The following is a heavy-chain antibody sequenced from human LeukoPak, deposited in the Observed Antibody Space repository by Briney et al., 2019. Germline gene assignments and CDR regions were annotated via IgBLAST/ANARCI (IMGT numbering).Heavy chain of an antibody. CDR2: IYYGGST. V-gene: IGHV4-59*11. CDR3: ARDYGADDNWFDP. D-gene: IGHD1-26*01. CDR1: GGSISSHY. Sequence: SETLSLTCTVSGGSISSHYWSWIRQPPGKGLEWIGYIYYGGSTNYNPSLKSRVTISVDTSKNQFSLKLSSVTAADTAVYYCARDYGADDNWFDPWGQGTLVTVSS. J-gene: IGHJ5*02.